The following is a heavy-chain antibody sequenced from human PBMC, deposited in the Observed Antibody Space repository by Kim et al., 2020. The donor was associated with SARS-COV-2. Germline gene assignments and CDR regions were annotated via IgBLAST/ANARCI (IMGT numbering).Heavy chain of an antibody. CDR1: GYTFTSYG. D-gene: IGHD1-1*01. J-gene: IGHJ3*02. Sequence: ASVKVSCKASGYTFTSYGISWVRQAPGQGLEWMGWISAYNGNTNYAQKLQGRVTMTTDTSTSTAYMELRSLRSDDTAVYYCARDQGYNWNDQGDAFDIWGQGTMVTVSS. V-gene: IGHV1-18*01. CDR2: ISAYNGNT. CDR3: ARDQGYNWNDQGDAFDI.